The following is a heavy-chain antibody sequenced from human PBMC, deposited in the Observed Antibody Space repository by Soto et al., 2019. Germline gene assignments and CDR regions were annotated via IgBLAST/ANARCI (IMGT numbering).Heavy chain of an antibody. CDR3: ARDGGIVVVTATPPGC. CDR1: GFTFSSYA. CDR2: ISYDGSNK. J-gene: IGHJ4*02. D-gene: IGHD2-21*02. Sequence: QVQLVESGGGVVQPGRSLRLSCAASGFTFSSYAMHWVRQAPGKGLEWVAVISYDGSNKYYADSVKGRFTISRDNSKNRRYLQMNSLRAEGTAVYYCARDGGIVVVTATPPGCWGQGTLVTVSS. V-gene: IGHV3-30-3*01.